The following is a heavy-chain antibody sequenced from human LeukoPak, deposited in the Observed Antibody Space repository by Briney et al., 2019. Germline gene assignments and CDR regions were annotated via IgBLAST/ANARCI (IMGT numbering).Heavy chain of an antibody. D-gene: IGHD3-22*01. V-gene: IGHV3-30-3*01. CDR1: GFTFSSYA. CDR2: ISYDGSNK. Sequence: GGSLRLSCAASGFTFSSYAMHWVRQAPGKGLEWVAVISYDGSNKYYADSVKGRFTISRDNSKNTLYLQMNSLRAEDTAVYYCARSYYDSSGSIDYWGQGTLVTVSS. CDR3: ARSYYDSSGSIDY. J-gene: IGHJ4*02.